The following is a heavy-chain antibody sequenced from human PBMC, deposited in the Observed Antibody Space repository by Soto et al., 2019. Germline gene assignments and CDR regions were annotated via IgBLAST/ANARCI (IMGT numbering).Heavy chain of an antibody. V-gene: IGHV4-31*03. CDR1: GGSISSGGYY. Sequence: PSETLSLTCTVSGGSISSGGYYWSWIRQHPGKGLEWIGYIYYSGSTYYNPSLKSRVTISVDTSKNQFSLKLSSVTAADTAVYYCARGWYGMGYSGYDGYGKDVWGQGTTVTVSS. CDR3: ARGWYGMGYSGYDGYGKDV. CDR2: IYYSGST. D-gene: IGHD5-12*01. J-gene: IGHJ6*02.